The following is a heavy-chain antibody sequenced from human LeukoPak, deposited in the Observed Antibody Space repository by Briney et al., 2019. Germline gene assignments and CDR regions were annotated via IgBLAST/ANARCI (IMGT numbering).Heavy chain of an antibody. Sequence: GASVKVSCKASGYTFTSYGIIWVRQAPGQGLEWMGWISGYNGNTNYAQKLQGRVTMTTDTSTSTAYMELRSLRSDDTAVYYCARVYGSSGYYHFDYWGQGTLVTVSS. J-gene: IGHJ4*02. CDR1: GYTFTSYG. D-gene: IGHD3-22*01. CDR2: ISGYNGNT. CDR3: ARVYGSSGYYHFDY. V-gene: IGHV1-18*01.